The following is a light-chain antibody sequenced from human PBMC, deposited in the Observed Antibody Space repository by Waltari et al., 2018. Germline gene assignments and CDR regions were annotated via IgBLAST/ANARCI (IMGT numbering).Light chain of an antibody. V-gene: IGLV2-11*01. CDR2: DVS. Sequence: QSALNQPRAVSGSRGPSGTISCTGTSSEVGGYKYVSWHQQHPGTPPKLIIFDVSERPSGVPERFSGSKSGTTVSLTISGLQAEDEADYYCCSDAGGDTLVFGGGTKLTVL. J-gene: IGLJ2*01. CDR1: SSEVGGYKY. CDR3: CSDAGGDTLV.